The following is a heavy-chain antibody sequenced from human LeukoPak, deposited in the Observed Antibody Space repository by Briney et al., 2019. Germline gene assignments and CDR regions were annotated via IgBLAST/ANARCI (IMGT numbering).Heavy chain of an antibody. Sequence: PGGSLRLSCAASGFTFSTYWMHWVRQAPGKGLVWISSINSDGSKRDYAGSVKGRFTISRDNAKNTVYLQMNSLRVEDTAVYYCARGYDFWGQGTLVTVSS. CDR3: ARGYDF. V-gene: IGHV3-74*01. CDR1: GFTFSTYW. J-gene: IGHJ4*02. CDR2: INSDGSKR. D-gene: IGHD5-18*01.